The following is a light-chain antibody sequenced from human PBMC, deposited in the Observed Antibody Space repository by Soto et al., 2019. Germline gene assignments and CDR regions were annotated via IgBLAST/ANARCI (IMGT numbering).Light chain of an antibody. Sequence: EIVLTQSPATLSLSPGERATLSCRASQSVSRYLAWYQQKPGQAPRLLIYDASNRATGIPARFSGSGSGTDLTLTITSLEPEDFAVYSCQQRSDWPSTFGGGTKVQIK. CDR2: DAS. CDR1: QSVSRY. J-gene: IGKJ4*01. V-gene: IGKV3-11*01. CDR3: QQRSDWPST.